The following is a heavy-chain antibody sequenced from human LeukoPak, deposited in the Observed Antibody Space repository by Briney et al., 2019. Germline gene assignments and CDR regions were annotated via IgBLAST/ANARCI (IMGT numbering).Heavy chain of an antibody. CDR3: ATGRIIAARSFFWDY. Sequence: PSETLSLTCTVSGYSISSGYYWGWIRQPPGKGLEWIGSIYHSGSTYYNPSLKSRLTVSVDTSKDQFSLKLSSVTAADTAVYYCATGRIIAARSFFWDYWGQGTLVTVSS. V-gene: IGHV4-38-2*02. CDR1: GYSISSGYY. J-gene: IGHJ4*02. CDR2: IYHSGST. D-gene: IGHD6-6*01.